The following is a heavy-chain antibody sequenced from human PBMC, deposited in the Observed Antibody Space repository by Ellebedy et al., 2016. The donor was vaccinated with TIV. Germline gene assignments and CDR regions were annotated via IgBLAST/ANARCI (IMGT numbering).Heavy chain of an antibody. CDR2: IYFSGVT. D-gene: IGHD3-22*01. CDR3: ASNYYDFICYYPNDAFDI. CDR1: GGSISNYY. Sequence: PSETLSLTCAVSGGSISNYYWSWIRQPPGKGLEWIGYIYFSGVTNYNPSLKSRVTISLDTSRTQFSLTLSSVTDADTAVYYCASNYYDFICYYPNDAFDIWGQGTRVTVSS. J-gene: IGHJ3*02. V-gene: IGHV4-59*01.